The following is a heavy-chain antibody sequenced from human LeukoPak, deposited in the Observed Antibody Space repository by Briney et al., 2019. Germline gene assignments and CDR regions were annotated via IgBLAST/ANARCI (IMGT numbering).Heavy chain of an antibody. Sequence: SVTVSCKASGGTFSSYAISWVRQAPGQGLEWMGRIIPILGIANYAQKFQGRVTMTRDTSTSTVYMELSSLRSEDTAVYYCARDREIAAAGPGSVDYWGQGTLVTVSS. J-gene: IGHJ4*02. CDR3: ARDREIAAAGPGSVDY. D-gene: IGHD6-13*01. V-gene: IGHV1-69*04. CDR1: GGTFSSYA. CDR2: IIPILGIA.